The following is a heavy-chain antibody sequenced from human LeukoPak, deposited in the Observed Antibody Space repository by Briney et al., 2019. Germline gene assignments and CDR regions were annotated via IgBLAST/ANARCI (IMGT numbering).Heavy chain of an antibody. CDR2: INTKSKTI. Sequence: GGSLRLSCAASGFTFNTYTMNWIRQAPGKGLEWVSFINTKSKTIYYADSVKGRFTISRDNAKNSLYLQMNSLRAEDTALYYCVRDQNWAFDYWGQGTLVTVSS. V-gene: IGHV3-48*01. D-gene: IGHD7-27*01. CDR1: GFTFNTYT. CDR3: VRDQNWAFDY. J-gene: IGHJ4*02.